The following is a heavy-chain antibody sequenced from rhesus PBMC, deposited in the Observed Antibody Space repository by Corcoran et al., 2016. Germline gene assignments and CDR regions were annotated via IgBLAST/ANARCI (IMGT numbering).Heavy chain of an antibody. J-gene: IGHJ5-2*02. V-gene: IGHV4-173*01. CDR1: GGSISRTY. CDR3: ARSGGAAAASNSLDV. D-gene: IGHD6-25*01. Sequence: QLQLQESGPGLVKPSETLSLTCAVSGGSISRTYWSWIRHPPVQGLEWIGRISGSGGSTYYTPSLKSRVTISTDTSKNQFYLKLSSVTAADTAVYYCARSGGAAAASNSLDVWGRGVLVTVSS. CDR2: ISGSGGST.